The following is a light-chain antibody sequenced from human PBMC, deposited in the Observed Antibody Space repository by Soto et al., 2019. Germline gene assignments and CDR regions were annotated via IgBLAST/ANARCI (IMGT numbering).Light chain of an antibody. J-gene: IGKJ1*01. V-gene: IGKV2-28*01. Sequence: VITRSPLSLCVGPGEPASMSCISSQRLLHSNGYNYLDWYLQKPGQSPQLLIYLVANRPSGVHHRFSATGSGTDFPMKISRVEAEDVGVYYCIKGIHANLKFGQGT. CDR1: QRLLHSNGYNY. CDR2: LVA. CDR3: IKGIHANLK.